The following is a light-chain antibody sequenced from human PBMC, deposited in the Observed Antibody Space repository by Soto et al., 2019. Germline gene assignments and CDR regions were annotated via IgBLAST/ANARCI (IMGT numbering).Light chain of an antibody. CDR2: DVS. V-gene: IGLV2-14*01. J-gene: IGLJ1*01. CDR3: NSYTSSSTLPYV. CDR1: RSDVGGYNY. Sequence: QSALTQPASVSGSPGQSITISCTGTRSDVGGYNYVSWYQQHPGKAPKVMIYDVSKRPSGVSNRFSGSKSGNTASLSISGLQAEDEADYYCNSYTSSSTLPYVFGTGTKVTVL.